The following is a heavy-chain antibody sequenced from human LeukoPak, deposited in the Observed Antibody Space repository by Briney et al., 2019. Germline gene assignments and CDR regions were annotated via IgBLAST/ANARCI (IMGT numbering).Heavy chain of an antibody. J-gene: IGHJ4*02. CDR3: ARLTYYYDRSGYYYY. CDR2: IYYSGST. V-gene: IGHV4-38-2*02. CDR1: GYSISSGYY. D-gene: IGHD3-22*01. Sequence: SETLSLTCTVSGYSISSGYYWGWIRQPPGKGLEWIGSIYYSGSTYYNPSLKSRVTISVDTSKNQFSLKLSSVTAADTAVYYCARLTYYYDRSGYYYYWGQGTLVTVSS.